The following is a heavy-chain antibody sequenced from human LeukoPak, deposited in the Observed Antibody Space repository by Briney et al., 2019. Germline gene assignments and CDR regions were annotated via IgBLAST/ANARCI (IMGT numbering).Heavy chain of an antibody. Sequence: WASVKVSCKASGYTFTSYDINWVRQATGQGLEWMGWMNPISGNTGHAQKFQGRVTMTRDTSTSTAYMELRSLRSDDTAVYYCARVPLWGRRAHIDYWGQGTLVTVSS. CDR2: MNPISGNT. V-gene: IGHV1-8*01. J-gene: IGHJ4*02. CDR1: GYTFTSYD. D-gene: IGHD1-26*01. CDR3: ARVPLWGRRAHIDY.